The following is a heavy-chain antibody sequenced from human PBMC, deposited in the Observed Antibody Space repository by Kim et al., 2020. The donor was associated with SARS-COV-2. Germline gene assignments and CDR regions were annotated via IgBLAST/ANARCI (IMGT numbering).Heavy chain of an antibody. V-gene: IGHV4-31*03. CDR3: ARHFSYYYGSGSYYNVLNNWFDP. Sequence: SETLSLTCTVSGGSIISGGYYWSWIRQHPGKGLEWIGYIYYSGSTYYNPSLKSRVTISVDTSKNQFSLKLSSVTAADTAVYYCARHFSYYYGSGSYYNVLNNWFDPWGQGTLVTVSS. CDR1: GGSIISGGYY. D-gene: IGHD3-10*01. CDR2: IYYSGST. J-gene: IGHJ5*02.